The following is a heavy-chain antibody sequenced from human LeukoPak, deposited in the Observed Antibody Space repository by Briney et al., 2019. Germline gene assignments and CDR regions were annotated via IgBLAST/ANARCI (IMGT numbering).Heavy chain of an antibody. V-gene: IGHV3-23*01. J-gene: IGHJ4*02. CDR1: GFTFSSYA. CDR2: ISGSGGST. CDR3: AKDLLYGSGSCYFDY. Sequence: GGSLRLSCAASGFTFSSYAMSWVRQAPGKGLEWVSAISGSGGSTYYADSVKGRFTISRDNSKNTLYPQMNSLRAEDTAVYYCAKDLLYGSGSCYFDYWGQGTLVTVSS. D-gene: IGHD3-10*01.